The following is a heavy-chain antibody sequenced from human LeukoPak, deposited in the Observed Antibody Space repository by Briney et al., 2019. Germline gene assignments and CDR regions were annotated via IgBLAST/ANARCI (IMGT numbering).Heavy chain of an antibody. Sequence: PGGSLRLSCAASGFTFSSYVMSWVRQAPGKGLEWVSSISGSGSTTYHADTVKGRFTISRDNSKNTLYLQMNSLRGEDTALYYCAKTGGTYYGSDYWGQGTLVTVSS. CDR3: AKTGGTYYGSDY. V-gene: IGHV3-23*01. CDR1: GFTFSSYV. D-gene: IGHD1-26*01. J-gene: IGHJ4*02. CDR2: ISGSGSTT.